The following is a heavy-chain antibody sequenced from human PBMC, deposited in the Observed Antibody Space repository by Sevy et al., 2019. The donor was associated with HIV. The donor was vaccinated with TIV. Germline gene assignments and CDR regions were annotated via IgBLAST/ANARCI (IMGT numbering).Heavy chain of an antibody. Sequence: GESLKISCAASGFTFSSYGMHWVRQAPGKGLEWVAVIWYDGSNKYYADSVKGRFTISRDNSKNTLYLQMNSLGAEDTAVYYCARDGVAGAGLYGMDVWGQGTTVTVSS. CDR3: ARDGVAGAGLYGMDV. J-gene: IGHJ6*02. CDR2: IWYDGSNK. V-gene: IGHV3-33*01. D-gene: IGHD6-13*01. CDR1: GFTFSSYG.